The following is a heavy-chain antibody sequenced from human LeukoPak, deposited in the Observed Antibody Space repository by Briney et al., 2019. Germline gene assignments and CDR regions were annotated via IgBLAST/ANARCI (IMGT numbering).Heavy chain of an antibody. CDR3: ARHFASYDSSWSYWFDP. CDR1: GYSFTSYW. J-gene: IGHJ5*02. CDR2: IYPGDSDT. V-gene: IGHV5-51*01. Sequence: GESLKISCKGSGYSFTSYWIGWVRQMPGKGLEWMGIIYPGDSDTRYSPSFQGQVTISADKSISTSYLQWSSLKASDTAMYYCARHFASYDSSWSYWFDPWGQGTLVTVSS. D-gene: IGHD6-13*01.